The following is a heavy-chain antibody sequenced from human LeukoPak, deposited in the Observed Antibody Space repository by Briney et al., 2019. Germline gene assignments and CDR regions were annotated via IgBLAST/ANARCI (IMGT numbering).Heavy chain of an antibody. V-gene: IGHV1-69*13. CDR3: ARGDGSHDAFDI. D-gene: IGHD5-24*01. Sequence: ASVKVSCKASGGTFSSYAISWVRQAPGQGLEWMGGIIPIFGTANYAQKFQGRVTITADESTSTAYMELSSLRSEDTAVYYCARGDGSHDAFDIWGQGTMVTVSS. CDR1: GGTFSSYA. CDR2: IIPIFGTA. J-gene: IGHJ3*02.